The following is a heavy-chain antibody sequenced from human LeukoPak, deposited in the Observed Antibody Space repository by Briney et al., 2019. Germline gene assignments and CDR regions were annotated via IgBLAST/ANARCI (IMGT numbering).Heavy chain of an antibody. Sequence: GGSLRLSCAASGFTFSNYNMNWVRQAPGKGLEWVSYISGTSSTIYYADSVKGRFTISRDSAKNSLYLQMNSLRAEDTAVYYCARGSASGYYFDYWGQGTLVTVSS. V-gene: IGHV3-48*01. J-gene: IGHJ4*02. CDR1: GFTFSNYN. CDR3: ARGSASGYYFDY. D-gene: IGHD3-22*01. CDR2: ISGTSSTI.